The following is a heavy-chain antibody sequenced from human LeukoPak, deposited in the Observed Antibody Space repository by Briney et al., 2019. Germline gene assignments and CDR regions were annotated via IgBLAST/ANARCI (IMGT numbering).Heavy chain of an antibody. CDR2: IYSSGST. Sequence: PSETLSLTCNVSGGSISSYYWSWIRQPAGKGLEWIGRIYSSGSTNYKPSLKSRVTMSVDTSKNQFSLKLTSVTAADTAVYYCARADVLYGSGSYVFDPWGQGTLVTVSS. CDR3: ARADVLYGSGSYVFDP. J-gene: IGHJ5*02. D-gene: IGHD3-10*01. CDR1: GGSISSYY. V-gene: IGHV4-4*07.